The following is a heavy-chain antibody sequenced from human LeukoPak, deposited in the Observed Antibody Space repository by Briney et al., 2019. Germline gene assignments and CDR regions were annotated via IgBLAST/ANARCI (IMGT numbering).Heavy chain of an antibody. Sequence: GRSLRLSCAASGFTFSSYGMHWVRQAPGKGLEWVAVIWYDGSNKYYADSVKGRFTISRDNSKNTLYLQMNSLRAEDTAVYYCAKDHSGWHGMDVWGQGTTVTVSS. CDR2: IWYDGSNK. CDR3: AKDHSGWHGMDV. CDR1: GFTFSSYG. V-gene: IGHV3-33*06. D-gene: IGHD6-19*01. J-gene: IGHJ6*02.